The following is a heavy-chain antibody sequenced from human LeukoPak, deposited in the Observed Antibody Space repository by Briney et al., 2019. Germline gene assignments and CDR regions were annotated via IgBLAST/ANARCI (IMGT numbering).Heavy chain of an antibody. V-gene: IGHV3-48*03. CDR3: ASPTPYDILTTYYRI. D-gene: IGHD3-9*01. J-gene: IGHJ4*02. CDR1: GFTFSSYE. Sequence: GGSLRLSCAASGFTFSSYEMNWVRQAPGKGLEWVSYISSSGSTIYYADSVKGRFTISRDNAKNSLYLQMNSLRAEDTAVYYCASPTPYDILTTYYRIWGQGTLVTVSS. CDR2: ISSSGSTI.